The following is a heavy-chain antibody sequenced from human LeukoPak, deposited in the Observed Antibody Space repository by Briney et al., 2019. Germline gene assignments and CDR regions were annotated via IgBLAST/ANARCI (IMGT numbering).Heavy chain of an antibody. CDR2: ISGSGGST. V-gene: IGHV3-23*01. Sequence: PGGSLRLSCAASGFTVSSNYMSWVRQAPGKGLEWVSAISGSGGSTYYADSVKGRFTISRDNSKNTLYLQMNSLRAEDTAVYYCANWGPSLVDYWGQGTLVTVSS. J-gene: IGHJ4*02. CDR3: ANWGPSLVDY. D-gene: IGHD7-27*01. CDR1: GFTVSSNY.